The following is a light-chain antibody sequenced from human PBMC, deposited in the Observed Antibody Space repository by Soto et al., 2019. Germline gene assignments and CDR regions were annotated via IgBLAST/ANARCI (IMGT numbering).Light chain of an antibody. V-gene: IGKV1-5*01. CDR2: DTS. J-gene: IGKJ4*01. CDR3: QQYNSWPLT. Sequence: DIQMTQSLSTLSASVGDRVTITCRASQSLSGWLAWYQQKPGKAPNLLIYDTSTLKSGVPSRFSGSGSGTDFTLTISSLQPEDFATYYCQQYNSWPLTFGGGTKVDVK. CDR1: QSLSGW.